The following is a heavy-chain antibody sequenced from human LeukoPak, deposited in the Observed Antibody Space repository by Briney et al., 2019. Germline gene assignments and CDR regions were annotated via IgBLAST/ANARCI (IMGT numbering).Heavy chain of an antibody. D-gene: IGHD2-2*02. CDR1: GGTFISYA. CDR3: ARGETAAIPLYYYYYYCMDV. CDR2: IIPIFCTA. Sequence: SVKVSCKASGGTFISYAISWVRQARGQGLEWMGGIIPIFCTANYAQKFQGRVTITTDESTSTVYMEMGSLRAEDKAVYYFARGETAAIPLYYYYYYCMDVWGKGTTVTVSS. J-gene: IGHJ6*03. V-gene: IGHV1-69*05.